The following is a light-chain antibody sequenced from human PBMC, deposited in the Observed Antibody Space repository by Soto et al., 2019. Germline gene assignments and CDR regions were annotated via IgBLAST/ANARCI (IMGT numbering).Light chain of an antibody. CDR1: QVISNY. V-gene: IGKV1-33*01. CDR2: DAS. Sequence: DIQMTQSPSSLSACVGDRVTITCQASQVISNYLNWYQQKPGKAPKLLIYDASNLETGVPSRFSGSGSGTDFTFTISSLQPEDIATYFCQQYDSLPYTFGQGTKLEIK. J-gene: IGKJ2*01. CDR3: QQYDSLPYT.